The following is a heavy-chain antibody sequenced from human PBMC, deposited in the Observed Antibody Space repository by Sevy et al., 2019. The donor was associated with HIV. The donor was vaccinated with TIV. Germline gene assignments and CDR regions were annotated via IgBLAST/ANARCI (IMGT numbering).Heavy chain of an antibody. V-gene: IGHV3-30*02. Sequence: GGSLRLSCSASEFTFSFYAVHWVRQAPGKGLERVAFIHNDGNKKYYAESVKGRFTISRDNSKNTVYLQMNSLRVEDTAVYYCAKDLSNSRSGMDVWGQGTTVTVSS. J-gene: IGHJ6*02. D-gene: IGHD5-18*01. CDR3: AKDLSNSRSGMDV. CDR1: EFTFSFYA. CDR2: IHNDGNKK.